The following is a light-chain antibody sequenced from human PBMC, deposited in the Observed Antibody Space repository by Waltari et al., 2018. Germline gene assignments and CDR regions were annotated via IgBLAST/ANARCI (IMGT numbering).Light chain of an antibody. CDR1: QSVGRS. CDR2: ATS. CDR3: QHYVRLPVT. Sequence: EIVLTQSPGTLSLSPGERATLSCRASQSVGRSLAWYQQKRGRAPILLIYATSTRATGIPDRFSGSGSGTDFSLTISRLEPEDFAVYYCQHYVRLPVTFGLGTKVEIK. V-gene: IGKV3-20*01. J-gene: IGKJ1*01.